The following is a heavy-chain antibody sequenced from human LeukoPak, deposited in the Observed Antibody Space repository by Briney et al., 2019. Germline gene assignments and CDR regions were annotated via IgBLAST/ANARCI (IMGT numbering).Heavy chain of an antibody. CDR3: ARDGGYCIGDTCYYYYYHMDV. V-gene: IGHV4-30-2*01. D-gene: IGHD2-15*01. Sequence: SQTLSLTCTVSGGSISSGGYYWSWIRQPPGKGLEWIGYIYHSGSTYYNPSLKSRVTISVDRSKNQFSLKLSSVTAADTAVYYCARDGGYCIGDTCYYYYYHMDVWGKGTTVTVSS. CDR2: IYHSGST. J-gene: IGHJ6*03. CDR1: GGSISSGGYY.